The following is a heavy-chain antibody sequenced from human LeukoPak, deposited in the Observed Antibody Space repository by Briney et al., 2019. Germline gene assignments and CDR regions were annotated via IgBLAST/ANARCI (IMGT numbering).Heavy chain of an antibody. D-gene: IGHD2-2*01. CDR3: ARAVPAALNWFDH. Sequence: SVKVSCKASGGTFSSYAISWVRQAPGQGLDWMGRIIPIFGTANYAQKFQGRVTITTDESTSTAYMELSSLRSEDTAVYYCARAVPAALNWFDHWGQGTLVTVSS. J-gene: IGHJ5*02. V-gene: IGHV1-69*05. CDR2: IIPIFGTA. CDR1: GGTFSSYA.